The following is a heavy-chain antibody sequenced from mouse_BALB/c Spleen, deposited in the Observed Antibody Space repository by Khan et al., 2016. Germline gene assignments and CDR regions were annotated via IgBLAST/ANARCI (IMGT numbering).Heavy chain of an antibody. J-gene: IGHJ3*01. CDR1: GFNIKDTY. CDR3: ARRDVGGFAY. V-gene: IGHV14-3*02. CDR2: IDPANGNT. Sequence: IRLQQSGAELVKPGASVKLSCTASGFNIKDTYMHWVKQRPEQGLEWIGRIDPANGNTKYDPKFQGKATITADTSSNTAYLQLSSLTSEDTAVYYCARRDVGGFAYWGQGTLVTVSA. D-gene: IGHD3-1*01.